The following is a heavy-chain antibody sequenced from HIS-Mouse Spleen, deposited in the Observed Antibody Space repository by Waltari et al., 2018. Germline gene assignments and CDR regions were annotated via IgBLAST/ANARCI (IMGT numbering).Heavy chain of an antibody. CDR1: GCPSSSSSYY. CDR2: IYYSGST. D-gene: IGHD6-13*01. J-gene: IGHJ2*01. CDR3: AREIPYSSSWYDWYFDL. V-gene: IGHV4-39*07. Sequence: QLQLQASGPGLVKPSEALSRPCTGSGCPSSSSSYYWGWIRQPPGKGLEWIGSIYYSGSTYYNPSLKSRVTISVDTSKNQFSLKLSSVTAADTAVYYCAREIPYSSSWYDWYFDLWGRGTLVTVSS.